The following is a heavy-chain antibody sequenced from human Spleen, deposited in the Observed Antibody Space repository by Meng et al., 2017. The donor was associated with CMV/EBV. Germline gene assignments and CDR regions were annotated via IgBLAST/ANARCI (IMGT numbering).Heavy chain of an antibody. Sequence: SFSGYFCSWLRQLSGKGLEWIGEINDIGTTFYNPSLKSRVTLSLATSSNQFSLKLDSVNAADTAIYYCARGREKCRGGSCYSVRWTYWGQGTLVTVSS. CDR1: SFSGYF. CDR2: INDIGTT. D-gene: IGHD2-15*01. V-gene: IGHV4-34*01. J-gene: IGHJ4*02. CDR3: ARGREKCRGGSCYSVRWTY.